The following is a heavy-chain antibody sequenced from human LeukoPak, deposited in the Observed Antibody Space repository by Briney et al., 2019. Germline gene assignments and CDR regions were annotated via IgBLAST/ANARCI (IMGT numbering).Heavy chain of an antibody. CDR2: ISAYNGNT. V-gene: IGHV1-18*01. Sequence: GASVKISCKASGYTFTSYGISWVRQAPGQELEWMGWISAYNGNTNYAQKLQGRVTMTTDTSTSTAYMELRSLRSDDTAVYYCARDSYCSSTSCPFGAFDIWGQGTMVTVSS. CDR3: ARDSYCSSTSCPFGAFDI. J-gene: IGHJ3*02. D-gene: IGHD2-2*01. CDR1: GYTFTSYG.